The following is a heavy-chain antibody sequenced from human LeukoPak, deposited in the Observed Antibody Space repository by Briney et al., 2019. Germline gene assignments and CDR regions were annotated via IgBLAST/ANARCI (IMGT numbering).Heavy chain of an antibody. D-gene: IGHD6-6*01. CDR1: GGSFSGYY. V-gene: IGHV4-34*01. J-gene: IGHJ6*03. Sequence: SETLSLTCAVYGGSFSGYYWSWIRQPPGQGLEWIGEINHSGSTNYNPSPKSRVTISVDTSKNQFSLKLSSVTAADTAVYYCASIAARRYYYYYYMDVWGKGTTVTVSS. CDR2: INHSGST. CDR3: ASIAARRYYYYYYMDV.